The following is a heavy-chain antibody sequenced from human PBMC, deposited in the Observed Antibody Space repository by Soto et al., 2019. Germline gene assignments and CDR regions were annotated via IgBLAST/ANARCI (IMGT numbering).Heavy chain of an antibody. J-gene: IGHJ4*02. CDR1: GGSISSGGYY. D-gene: IGHD6-25*01. V-gene: IGHV4-31*03. CDR3: ARGASAAGLDY. Sequence: PSETLSLTCTVSGGSISSGGYYWSWIRQHPGKGLEWIGYIYYSGSTYYNPSLKSRVTISVDTTKNQFSLMLSSVTAADTAVYYCARGASAAGLDYWGQGTLVTVSS. CDR2: IYYSGST.